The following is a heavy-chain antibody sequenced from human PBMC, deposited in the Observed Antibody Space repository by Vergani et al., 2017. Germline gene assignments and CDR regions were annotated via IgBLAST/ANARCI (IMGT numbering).Heavy chain of an antibody. CDR2: FDPEDGET. CDR1: GYTLTELS. J-gene: IGHJ4*02. V-gene: IGHV1-24*01. CDR3: ARDLGNSGYDYDY. D-gene: IGHD5-12*01. Sequence: QVQLVQSGAEVKKPGASVKVSCKVSGYTLTELSMHWVRQAPGKGLEWMGGFDPEDGETIYAQKFQGRVTITADKSTSTAYMELSSLRSEDTAVYYCARDLGNSGYDYDYWGQGTLVTVSS.